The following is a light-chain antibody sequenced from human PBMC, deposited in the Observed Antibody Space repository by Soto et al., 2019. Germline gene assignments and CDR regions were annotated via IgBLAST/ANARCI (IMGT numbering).Light chain of an antibody. V-gene: IGKV3-20*01. CDR3: HQYGYSLWT. J-gene: IGKJ1*01. CDR2: GAS. Sequence: ERVLTQSPGTLSLSPGARATLSCRASQSVTSTYLAWYQQKPGQAPRLLIYGASSRATGIPDRFSGSVSGTDFTLTISRLEPEDCELYYGHQYGYSLWTFGQGTKVDIK. CDR1: QSVTSTY.